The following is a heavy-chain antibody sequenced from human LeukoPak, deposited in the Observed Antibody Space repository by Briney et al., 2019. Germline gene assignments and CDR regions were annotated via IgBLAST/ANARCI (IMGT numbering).Heavy chain of an antibody. J-gene: IGHJ4*02. CDR1: GGSISSYY. CDR2: IYHSGST. Sequence: PSETLSLTCTVSGGSISSYYWSWIRQPPGKGLEWIGYIYHSGSTNYNPSLKSRVTISVDTSKNQFSLKLSSVTAADTAVYYCARVKKNYFDYWGQGTLVTVSS. CDR3: ARVKKNYFDY. V-gene: IGHV4-59*01.